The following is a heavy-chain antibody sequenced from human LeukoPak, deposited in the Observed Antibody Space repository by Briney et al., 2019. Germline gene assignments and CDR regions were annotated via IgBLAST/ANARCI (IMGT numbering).Heavy chain of an antibody. CDR3: ARAPGPSGSFLYFDY. D-gene: IGHD1-26*01. V-gene: IGHV4-59*01. CDR1: GGSISGYY. J-gene: IGHJ4*02. CDR2: IYYGGST. Sequence: KSSETLSLTCSVSGGSISGYYWSWIRQPPGKGLEWIGYIYYGGSTNYSPSLKSRITISVDTSKNQFSLRVSSVTAADTAVYYCARAPGPSGSFLYFDYWGQGTLVTVSS.